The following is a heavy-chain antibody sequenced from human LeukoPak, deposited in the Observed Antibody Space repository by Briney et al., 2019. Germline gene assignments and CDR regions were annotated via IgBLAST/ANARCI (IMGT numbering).Heavy chain of an antibody. V-gene: IGHV1-46*01. CDR1: GYTFINYY. CDR3: ARDESTSILWW. J-gene: IGHJ1*01. CDR2: INPSGGST. Sequence: ASVKVSCKASGYTFINYYMHWVRQAPGQGLEWMGIINPSGGSTSYAQKFQGRVTMTRDTSTSTVYIELSSLRSEYTAVYYCARDESTSILWWWGQGTLVTVSS. D-gene: IGHD2-21*01.